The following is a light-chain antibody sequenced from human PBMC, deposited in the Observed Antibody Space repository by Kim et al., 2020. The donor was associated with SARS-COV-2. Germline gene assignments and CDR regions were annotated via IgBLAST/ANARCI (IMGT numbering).Light chain of an antibody. Sequence: EIVMTQSPATLSVSPGERATLSCRASQSINSDLAWYQQKPGQAPRLLIYGASTRATGIPDRFSGSGSGTDFTLTISRLESEDFAVYYCQQYAGSPENFGQGTKLEI. CDR2: GAS. CDR3: QQYAGSPEN. J-gene: IGKJ2*01. CDR1: QSINSD. V-gene: IGKV3D-15*02.